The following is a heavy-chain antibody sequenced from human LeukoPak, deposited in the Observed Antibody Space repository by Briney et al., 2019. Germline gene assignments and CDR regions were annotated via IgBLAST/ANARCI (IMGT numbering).Heavy chain of an antibody. CDR3: AHSSSIHDAFDS. J-gene: IGHJ3*02. D-gene: IGHD6-13*01. CDR2: ISSNGGST. V-gene: IGHV3-64*01. CDR1: GFTFSSYA. Sequence: GGSLRLSCAASGFTFSSYAMHWVRQAPGKGLEYVSAISSNGGSTYYANSVKGRFTISRDNSKNTLYLQMGSLRAEDMAVYYCAHSSSIHDAFDSWGQGTMVTVSS.